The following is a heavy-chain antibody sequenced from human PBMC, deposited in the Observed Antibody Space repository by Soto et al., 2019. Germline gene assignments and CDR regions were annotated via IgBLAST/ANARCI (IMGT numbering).Heavy chain of an antibody. J-gene: IGHJ4*02. CDR2: IFYRGET. Sequence: SETLSLTCSVSGGTIGDYSWNWIRQPPGKGLEWLGYIFYRGETKYNPSHSLWSRVSISTSNNKVSLTLTSVTAADTAVYFCARGSNSNFEGPTVWGQGTMVTV. CDR3: ARGSNSNFEGPTV. CDR1: GGTIGDYS. D-gene: IGHD4-4*01. V-gene: IGHV4-59*13.